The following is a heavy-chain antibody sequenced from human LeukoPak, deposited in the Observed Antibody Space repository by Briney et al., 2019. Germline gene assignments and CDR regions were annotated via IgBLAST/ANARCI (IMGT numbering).Heavy chain of an antibody. Sequence: SVKVSCKASGGTFSSYAISWVRQAPGQGLEWMGGIIPIFGTANYAQKFQGRVTITADESTSTAYMELSSLRSEDTAVYYCAGQVEVGGGYYYYYYMDVWGKGTTVTVSS. J-gene: IGHJ6*03. CDR1: GGTFSSYA. D-gene: IGHD2-2*01. CDR2: IIPIFGTA. V-gene: IGHV1-69*01. CDR3: AGQVEVGGGYYYYYYMDV.